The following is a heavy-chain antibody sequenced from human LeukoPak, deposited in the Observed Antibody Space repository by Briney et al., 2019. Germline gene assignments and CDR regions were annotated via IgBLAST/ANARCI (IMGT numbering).Heavy chain of an antibody. Sequence: ASVKVSCKASGYTFTSYGISWVRQAPGQGLEWMGWISAYNGNTNYAQKLQGRVTITTDESTSTAYMELSSLRSEDTAVYYCAREAEMNWFDPWGQGTLVTVSS. J-gene: IGHJ5*02. CDR3: AREAEMNWFDP. CDR1: GYTFTSYG. V-gene: IGHV1-18*01. CDR2: ISAYNGNT.